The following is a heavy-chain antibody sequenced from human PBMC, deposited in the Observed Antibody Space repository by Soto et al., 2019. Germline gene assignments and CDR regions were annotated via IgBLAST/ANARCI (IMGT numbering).Heavy chain of an antibody. D-gene: IGHD2-8*01. J-gene: IGHJ4*02. V-gene: IGHV6-1*01. CDR2: TYYRSKWYN. Sequence: SQTLPLTCAISGDSISSNSAAWNWIRQSPSRGLEWLGRTYYRSKWYNDYAASVKSRITINPDTSKNHFSLQLNSVTPEDTAVYYCARDNGNNLDYWGQGTLVTVSS. CDR1: GDSISSNSAA. CDR3: ARDNGNNLDY.